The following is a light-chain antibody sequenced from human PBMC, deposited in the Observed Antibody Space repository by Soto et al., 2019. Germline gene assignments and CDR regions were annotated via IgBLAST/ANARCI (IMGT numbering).Light chain of an antibody. V-gene: IGLV2-8*01. CDR1: SSDVGGYKY. Sequence: QSALTQPPSASGSPGQSVTIPCTGTSSDVGGYKYVSWYQQHPGKAPKFLIYEVTKRPSGVPDRFSGSKSGNTASLTVSGLQAEDEADYYCSSYAGSNNFWVFGGGTKVTVL. CDR3: SSYAGSNNFWV. CDR2: EVT. J-gene: IGLJ3*02.